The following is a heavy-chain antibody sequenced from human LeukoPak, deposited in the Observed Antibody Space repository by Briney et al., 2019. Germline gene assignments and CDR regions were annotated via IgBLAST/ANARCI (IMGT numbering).Heavy chain of an antibody. Sequence: PGGSLRLFCAASGFMLSSYWMHWVRQAPGKGLVWVSRINGDGSTTSYADSVKGRFTISRDNARNTLYLQMNSLRAEDTAVYYCAKRTKVPTIDYWGQGTLVTVSS. D-gene: IGHD4-17*01. J-gene: IGHJ4*02. V-gene: IGHV3-74*01. CDR2: INGDGSTT. CDR3: AKRTKVPTIDY. CDR1: GFMLSSYW.